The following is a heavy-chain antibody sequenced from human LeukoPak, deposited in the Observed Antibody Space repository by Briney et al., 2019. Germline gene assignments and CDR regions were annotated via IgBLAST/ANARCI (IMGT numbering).Heavy chain of an antibody. D-gene: IGHD1-26*01. V-gene: IGHV4-59*01. CDR1: GGSISSYY. CDR3: ARVSSGRCLYFDY. CDR2: IYYSGNT. J-gene: IGHJ4*02. Sequence: SETLSLTCTVSGGSISSYYWSWIRQPPGKGLEWIGYIYYSGNTNYNPSLKSRVTISVDTSKNQFSLNLNSVTAADTAVYYCARVSSGRCLYFDYWGQGALVTVSS.